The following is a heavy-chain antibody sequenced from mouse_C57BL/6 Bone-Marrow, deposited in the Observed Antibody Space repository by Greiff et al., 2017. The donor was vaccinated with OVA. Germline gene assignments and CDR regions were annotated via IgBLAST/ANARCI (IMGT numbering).Heavy chain of an antibody. CDR1: GFNIKDDY. J-gene: IGHJ2*01. V-gene: IGHV14-4*01. CDR3: TSYGNFDY. D-gene: IGHD2-1*01. Sequence: EVQLQESGAELVRPGASVKLSCTASGFNIKDDYMHWVKQRPEQGLEWIGWIDPENGDPEYASKFQGKATITADTSSNTAYLQLSSLTSEDTAVYYCTSYGNFDYGGQGTTLTVSS. CDR2: IDPENGDP.